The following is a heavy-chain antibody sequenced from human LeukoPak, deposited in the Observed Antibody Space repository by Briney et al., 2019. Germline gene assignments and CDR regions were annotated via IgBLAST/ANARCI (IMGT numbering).Heavy chain of an antibody. J-gene: IGHJ5*02. Sequence: SETLSLTCTVSGGSISRNNDYWAWISQPPGKGLEWIGSMQYSGSTHYNPSLKSRVTISVDTSKKQFSLKVSSVTAADTAVYYCARQAEYSYEPGWFDPWGQGTLVTVSS. CDR1: GGSISRNNDY. D-gene: IGHD5-18*01. CDR3: ARQAEYSYEPGWFDP. CDR2: MQYSGST. V-gene: IGHV4-39*01.